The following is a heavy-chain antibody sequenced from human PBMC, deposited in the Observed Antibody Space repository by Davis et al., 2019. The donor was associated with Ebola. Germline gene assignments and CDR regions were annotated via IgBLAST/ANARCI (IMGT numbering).Heavy chain of an antibody. J-gene: IGHJ4*02. Sequence: ASVKVSCKGSGYTFTSYDINWVRQATGQGLEWMGWMNPNSGNTGYAQKFQGRVTMTRNTSISTAYMELSSLSTEDTAVYYCARSYPGFVDYWGQGTLVTVSS. CDR3: ARSYPGFVDY. V-gene: IGHV1-8*01. CDR2: MNPNSGNT. CDR1: GYTFTSYD. D-gene: IGHD3-16*01.